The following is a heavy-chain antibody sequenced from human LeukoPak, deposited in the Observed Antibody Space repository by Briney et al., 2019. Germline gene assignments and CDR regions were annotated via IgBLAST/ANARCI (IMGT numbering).Heavy chain of an antibody. CDR2: MSSNGGAI. CDR1: GFTFSDYY. J-gene: IGHJ1*01. V-gene: IGHV3-11*04. Sequence: GGSLRLSCAASGFTFSDYYMSWIRQAPGKGLEWVSYMSSNGGAIYYADSVKGRFSISRDNAKNSMYLQMNSLRVEDTAVYYCTSQQLVPNRYFQHWGQGTLVTVSS. D-gene: IGHD6-13*01. CDR3: TSQQLVPNRYFQH.